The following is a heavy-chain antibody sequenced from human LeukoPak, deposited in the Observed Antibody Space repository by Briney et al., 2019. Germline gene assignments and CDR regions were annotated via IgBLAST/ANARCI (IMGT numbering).Heavy chain of an antibody. J-gene: IGHJ4*02. CDR1: GGSIGSGDYY. D-gene: IGHD3-10*01. CDR3: ARTMVRGVPLDY. Sequence: PSETLSLTCTVSGGSIGSGDYYWSWIRQPAGKGLEWIGRIYASGSTNYNPSLNSRVTISIDTSKNQFSLKLTSVTAADTAVYYCARTMVRGVPLDYWGQGTLVTVSS. CDR2: IYASGST. V-gene: IGHV4-61*02.